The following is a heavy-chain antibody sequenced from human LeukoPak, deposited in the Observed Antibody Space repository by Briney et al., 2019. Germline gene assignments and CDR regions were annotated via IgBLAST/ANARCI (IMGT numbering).Heavy chain of an antibody. Sequence: GGSLRLSCAASGFTFSSYWMHWVRQAPGKGLVWVSRINTDGSSTSYADSVKGRFTISGDNAKNTLYLQMNSLRAEDTAVYYCARQSYSSSFDYYYYYYMDVWGKGTTVTVSS. V-gene: IGHV3-74*01. CDR2: INTDGSST. D-gene: IGHD6-13*01. CDR3: ARQSYSSSFDYYYYYYMDV. CDR1: GFTFSSYW. J-gene: IGHJ6*03.